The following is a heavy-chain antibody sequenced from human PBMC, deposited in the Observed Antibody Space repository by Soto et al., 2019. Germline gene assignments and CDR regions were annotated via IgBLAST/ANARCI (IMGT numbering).Heavy chain of an antibody. Sequence: PSETLSLTCAVYGGSFSGYYWSWIRQPPGKGLEWIGEINHSGSTNYNPSLKSRVTISVDTSKNQFSLKLSSVTAADTAVYYCARTTAGGVGFDYWGQGTLVTVSS. V-gene: IGHV4-34*01. CDR3: ARTTAGGVGFDY. J-gene: IGHJ4*02. CDR2: INHSGST. CDR1: GGSFSGYY. D-gene: IGHD1-26*01.